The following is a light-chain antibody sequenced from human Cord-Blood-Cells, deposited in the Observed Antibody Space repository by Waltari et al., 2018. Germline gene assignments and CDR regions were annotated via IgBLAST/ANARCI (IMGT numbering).Light chain of an antibody. CDR1: SSDVGRYNL. J-gene: IGLJ2*01. V-gene: IGLV2-23*02. CDR2: EVS. Sequence: QSALTQPASVSGSPGQSITISCTGTSSDVGRYNLVSSYQQHPGKAPKLMIYEVSKRPSGVSNRFSGSKSGNTASLTISGLQAEDEADYYCCSYAGSSTYVVFGGGTKLTVL. CDR3: CSYAGSSTYVV.